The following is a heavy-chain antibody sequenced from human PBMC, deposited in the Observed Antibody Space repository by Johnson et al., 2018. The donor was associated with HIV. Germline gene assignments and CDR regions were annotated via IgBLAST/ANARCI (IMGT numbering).Heavy chain of an antibody. Sequence: HVQLVESGGGVVQPGTSLRLSCAASGFTFSSYALHWVRQAPGKGLEWVALISYDGTYKSYADSVKGRFTISRDNSNNTLYLQMTNLRADDTAVFYCATVGRLTATAQSAFDIWGQGTMVTVSS. V-gene: IGHV3-30*04. CDR1: GFTFSSYA. D-gene: IGHD1-7*01. CDR2: ISYDGTYK. J-gene: IGHJ3*02. CDR3: ATVGRLTATAQSAFDI.